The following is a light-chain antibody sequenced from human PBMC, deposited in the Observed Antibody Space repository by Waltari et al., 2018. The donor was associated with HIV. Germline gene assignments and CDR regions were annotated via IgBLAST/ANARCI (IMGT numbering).Light chain of an antibody. CDR1: VVHSVPLLF. CDR2: MLS. CDR3: SSYSTITSLYV. Sequence: QSALAQPASVSGSPGQSITISCAGAVVHSVPLLFVSWYQQHPGRSPRLILYMLSRRPTGVSDRFSGSSSGMSATLTISVLQSDDEAHYYCSSYSTITSLYVFGTGTRVTVL. V-gene: IGLV2-23*02. J-gene: IGLJ1*01.